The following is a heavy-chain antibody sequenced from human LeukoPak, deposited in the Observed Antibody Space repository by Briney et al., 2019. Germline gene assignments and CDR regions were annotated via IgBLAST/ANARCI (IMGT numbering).Heavy chain of an antibody. Sequence: ASVKVSCKASGYTFTGYYMHWVRQAPGQGLEWMGWINPNSGGTNYAQKFQGRVTMTRDTSISTAYMELSRLRSDDTAVYYCARYNTAMVQPPTDAFDIWGQGTMVTVSS. V-gene: IGHV1-2*02. J-gene: IGHJ3*02. CDR1: GYTFTGYY. D-gene: IGHD5-18*01. CDR3: ARYNTAMVQPPTDAFDI. CDR2: INPNSGGT.